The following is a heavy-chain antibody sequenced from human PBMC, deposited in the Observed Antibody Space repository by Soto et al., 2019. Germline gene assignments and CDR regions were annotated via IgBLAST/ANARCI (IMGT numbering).Heavy chain of an antibody. J-gene: IGHJ5*02. CDR3: ARGYCSGGSCYRWFDP. CDR2: INASNGNT. V-gene: IGHV1-3*01. D-gene: IGHD2-15*01. Sequence: ASVKVSCKASGYTFTSYAMHWVRQAPGQRLEWMGWINASNGNTKYSQKFQGRVTITRDTSASTAYMELSSLRSEDTVVYYCARGYCSGGSCYRWFDPWGQGTLVTVSS. CDR1: GYTFTSYA.